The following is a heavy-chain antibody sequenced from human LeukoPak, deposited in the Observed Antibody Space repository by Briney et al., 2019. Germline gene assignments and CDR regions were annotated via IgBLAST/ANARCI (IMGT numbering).Heavy chain of an antibody. J-gene: IGHJ4*02. CDR1: GFTFSSYW. D-gene: IGHD4-23*01. V-gene: IGHV3-7*01. Sequence: GGSLRLSCAASGFTFSSYWMTWVRQAPGKGLECVANIKEDGSEKYYVDSVKGRFTISRDNAKNTLYLQMNSLRAEDTAVYYCARSLDYGGNSVDYWGQGTLVTVSS. CDR3: ARSLDYGGNSVDY. CDR2: IKEDGSEK.